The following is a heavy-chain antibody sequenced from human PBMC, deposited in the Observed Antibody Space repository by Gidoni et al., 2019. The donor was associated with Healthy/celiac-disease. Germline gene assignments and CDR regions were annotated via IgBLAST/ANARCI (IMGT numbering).Heavy chain of an antibody. Sequence: QVQLVESGGGVVQPGRSLRLSCAASGFTFSSYGMHWVRQAPGKGLEWVAVISYDGSNKYYADSVKGRFTISRDNSKNTLYLQMNSLRAEDTAVYYCARVTYGSGNDYWGQGTLVTVSS. V-gene: IGHV3-30*03. CDR1: GFTFSSYG. J-gene: IGHJ4*02. D-gene: IGHD3-10*01. CDR3: ARVTYGSGNDY. CDR2: ISYDGSNK.